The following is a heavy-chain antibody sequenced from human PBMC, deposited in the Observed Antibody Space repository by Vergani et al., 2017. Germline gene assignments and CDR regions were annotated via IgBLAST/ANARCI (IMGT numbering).Heavy chain of an antibody. Sequence: EVQLVESGGGLVQPGRSLRLPCTASGFMFGDYAMSWLRQAPGKGLEWVGFIRSKVYGGTTEYAASVKGRFTISRDDSKSIAYLQMNSLKTEDTAVYYCSAGDGFDIWGQGRMVTVSS. J-gene: IGHJ3*02. CDR1: GFMFGDYA. V-gene: IGHV3-49*03. CDR2: IRSKVYGGTT. CDR3: SAGDGFDI.